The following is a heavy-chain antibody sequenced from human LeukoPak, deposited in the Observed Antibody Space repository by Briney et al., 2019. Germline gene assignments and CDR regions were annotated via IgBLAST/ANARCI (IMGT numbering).Heavy chain of an antibody. V-gene: IGHV4-39*07. CDR3: ARGGYFDY. CDR2: INHSGST. CDR1: GGSVSSSNYY. Sequence: SETLSLTCTVSGGSVSSSNYYWSWIRQPPGKGLEWIGEINHSGSTNYNPSLKSRVTISVDTSKNQFSLKLSSVTAADTAVYYCARGGYFDYWGRGTLVTVSS. J-gene: IGHJ4*02.